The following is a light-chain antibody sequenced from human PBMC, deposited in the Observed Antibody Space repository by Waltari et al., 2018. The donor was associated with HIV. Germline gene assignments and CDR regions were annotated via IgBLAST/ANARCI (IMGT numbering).Light chain of an antibody. CDR1: SSDVGGYNY. CDR2: DVT. CDR3: SSYSGSNTLV. V-gene: IGLV2-8*01. J-gene: IGLJ2*01. Sequence: QSALTQPPSAPGSPGQPVTIACTGTSSDVGGYNYVSCYQQLPGRAPKLMIYDVTKRPSRVPDRFSGSKSGNTASLTVSGLQAEDEADYFCSSYSGSNTLVFGGGTKLTVL.